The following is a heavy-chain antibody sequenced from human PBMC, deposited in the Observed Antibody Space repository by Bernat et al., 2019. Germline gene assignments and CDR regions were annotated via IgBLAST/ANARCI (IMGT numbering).Heavy chain of an antibody. CDR2: IWYDGSNK. J-gene: IGHJ4*02. CDR1: GFTFSSYG. CDR3: ARDTRDSDFDY. V-gene: IGHV3-33*01. D-gene: IGHD2-15*01. Sequence: QVQLVESGGGVVQPGRSLRLSCAASGFTFSSYGMHWVRQAPGKGLEWVAVIWYDGSNKYYADSVKGRFTISRDNSKNTLYLQMNSLRAEDTAVYYCARDTRDSDFDYWGQGTLVTFSS.